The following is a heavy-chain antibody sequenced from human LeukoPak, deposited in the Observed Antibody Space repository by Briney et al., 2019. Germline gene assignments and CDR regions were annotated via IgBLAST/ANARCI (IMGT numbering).Heavy chain of an antibody. CDR1: GGSLSSYY. V-gene: IGHV4-59*08. Sequence: SETLSLTCTVPGGSLSSYYWSWIRQPPGKGLEWIGYIYYSGSTNYNPSLKSRVTISVDTSKDQFSLKLSSVTAADTAVYYCARHVGYSSSWYDYYYYYGMDVWGQGTTVTVSS. D-gene: IGHD6-13*01. J-gene: IGHJ6*02. CDR2: IYYSGST. CDR3: ARHVGYSSSWYDYYYYYGMDV.